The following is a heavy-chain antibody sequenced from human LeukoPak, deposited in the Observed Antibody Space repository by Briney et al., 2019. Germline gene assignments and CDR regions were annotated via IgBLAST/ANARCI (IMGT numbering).Heavy chain of an antibody. D-gene: IGHD2-2*01. CDR2: ISSTSSYI. CDR3: AGPSSTVY. CDR1: GFTFSSYS. J-gene: IGHJ4*02. V-gene: IGHV3-21*01. Sequence: GGSLRLSCAASGFTFSSYSMSWVRQAPGKGLEWVSSISSTSSYIYYADSVKGRFTISRDNAKNSLYLQMNSLRAEDTAVYYCAGPSSTVYWGRGTLVTVSS.